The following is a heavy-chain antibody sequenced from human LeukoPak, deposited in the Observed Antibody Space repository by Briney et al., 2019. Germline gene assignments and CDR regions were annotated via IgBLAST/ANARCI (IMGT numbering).Heavy chain of an antibody. D-gene: IGHD6-13*01. CDR3: ARGTHAPYSSSWYFDY. J-gene: IGHJ4*02. CDR1: GGSISSGGYY. V-gene: IGHV4-31*03. Sequence: TSETLSLTCTVSGGSISSGGYYWSWIRQHPGKGLEWIGYIYYSGSTYYNPSLKSRVTISVDTSKNQFSLKLSSVTAADTAVYYCARGTHAPYSSSWYFDYWGQGTLVTVSS. CDR2: IYYSGST.